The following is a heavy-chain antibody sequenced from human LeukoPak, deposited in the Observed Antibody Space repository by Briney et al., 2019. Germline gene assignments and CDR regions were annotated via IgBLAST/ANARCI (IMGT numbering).Heavy chain of an antibody. J-gene: IGHJ3*02. Sequence: GGSLRLSCAASGFSFSSYAMTWVRQAPGKGLEWVSSISGDGATTYHADSVKGRFTISRDNSKNTLYLQMNSLRAEDTAVYYCAKDLIGMTTVTTDNAFDIWGQGTMVTVSS. V-gene: IGHV3-23*01. CDR2: ISGDGATT. CDR3: AKDLIGMTTVTTDNAFDI. CDR1: GFSFSSYA. D-gene: IGHD4-17*01.